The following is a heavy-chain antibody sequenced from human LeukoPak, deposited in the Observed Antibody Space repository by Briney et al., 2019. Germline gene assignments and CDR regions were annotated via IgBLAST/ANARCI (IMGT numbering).Heavy chain of an antibody. CDR2: IIPIFGTA. J-gene: IGHJ4*02. V-gene: IGHV1-69*05. Sequence: SVKVSCKXSGGTFSSYAISWVRQAPGQGLEWMGRIIPIFGTANYAQKFQGRVTITTDESTSTAYMELSSLRSEDTAVYYCASGANSYGGYWGQGTLVTVSS. CDR1: GGTFSSYA. D-gene: IGHD5-18*01. CDR3: ASGANSYGGY.